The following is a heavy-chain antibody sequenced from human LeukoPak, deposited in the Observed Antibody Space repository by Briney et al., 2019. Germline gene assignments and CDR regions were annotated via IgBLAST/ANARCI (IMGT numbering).Heavy chain of an antibody. J-gene: IGHJ6*03. CDR3: ARDGYDILTGYTYYYYYMDG. V-gene: IGHV1-2*02. CDR1: GYTFTGYY. CDR2: IIPNSGGT. Sequence: ASVKVSCKASGYTFTGYYMHWVRQAPGQGLEWMGWIIPNSGGTNYAQKFQGRVTMTRDTSISTAYMELRSLRSDDTAVYYCARDGYDILTGYTYYYYYMDGWGKGTTVTISS. D-gene: IGHD3-9*01.